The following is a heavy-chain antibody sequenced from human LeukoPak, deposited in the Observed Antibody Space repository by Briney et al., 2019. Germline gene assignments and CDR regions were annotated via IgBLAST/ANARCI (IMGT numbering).Heavy chain of an antibody. D-gene: IGHD3-22*01. J-gene: IGHJ2*01. CDR1: GGSMFNYY. CDR3: ARCAYYDSSGYHPTSGYFDL. V-gene: IGHV4-4*08. CDR2: IYVNGIT. Sequence: SETLSLTCTVSGGSMFNYYWNWIRQPPGKGLEWIGYIYVNGITNYSPSLRSRGTISIATSKNQFSLMLTSVTAADLAMYYCARCAYYDSSGYHPTSGYFDLWGRGTLVSVSS.